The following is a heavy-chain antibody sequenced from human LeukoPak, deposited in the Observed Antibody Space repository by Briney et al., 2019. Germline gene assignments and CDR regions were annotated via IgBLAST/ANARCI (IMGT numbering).Heavy chain of an antibody. V-gene: IGHV2-5*02. CDR1: GFALSTSGVG. CDR3: AHSPPYYNGSGSYYSSYYFDY. Sequence: ASGPTLVKPTQTLTLTCTFSGFALSTSGVGVGWIRQPPGKALEWLALIYWDDDKRYSPSLKSRLTIAKDTCKTHVVLTMTNMDPVDTDTYSCAHSPPYYNGSGSYYSSYYFDYWGQGTLVTVSS. J-gene: IGHJ4*02. D-gene: IGHD3-10*01. CDR2: IYWDDDK.